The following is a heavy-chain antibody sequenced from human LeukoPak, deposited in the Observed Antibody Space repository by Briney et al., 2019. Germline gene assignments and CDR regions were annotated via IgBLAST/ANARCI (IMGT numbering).Heavy chain of an antibody. CDR2: ISSSIRTI. CDR1: GFTFSSYS. D-gene: IGHD1-26*01. Sequence: GGSLRLSCAASGFTFSSYSMIWVRQAPGKGLEWLSYISSSIRTIYYADSVKGRFTISRDNAKNSLYLQMSGLRDEDTAVYYCARDKIVGPTTLDYWGQGTLVTVSS. CDR3: ARDKIVGPTTLDY. V-gene: IGHV3-48*02. J-gene: IGHJ4*02.